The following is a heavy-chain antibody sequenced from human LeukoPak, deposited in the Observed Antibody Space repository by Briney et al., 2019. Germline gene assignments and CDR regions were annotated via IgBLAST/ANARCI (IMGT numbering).Heavy chain of an antibody. CDR1: GGSFSGYY. V-gene: IGHV4-34*01. CDR2: INHSGST. J-gene: IGHJ4*02. Sequence: KSSETLSLTCAVYGGSFSGYYWSWIRRPPGKGLEWIGEINHSGSTNYNPSLKSRVTISVDTSKNQFSLKLSSVTAADTAVYYCARSYYDSSGYYPYWGQGTLVTVSS. CDR3: ARSYYDSSGYYPY. D-gene: IGHD3-22*01.